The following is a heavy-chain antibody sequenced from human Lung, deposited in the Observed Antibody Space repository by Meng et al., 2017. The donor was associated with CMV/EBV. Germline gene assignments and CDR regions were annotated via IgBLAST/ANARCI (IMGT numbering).Heavy chain of an antibody. V-gene: IGHV4-30-4*01. J-gene: IGHJ4*02. D-gene: IGHD2-2*01. CDR2: MDYRGST. CDR1: GDSISSGEYF. Sequence: VRVQGWGRGLVKPSQTLSLTCTSSGDSISSGEYFWSWIRQPPGKGLEWIGYMDYRGSTFYNPSLKSRVTISVDTSKNQFSLKLSSVTAADTAVYFCARGELLWDYWGQGTLVTVSS. CDR3: ARGELLWDY.